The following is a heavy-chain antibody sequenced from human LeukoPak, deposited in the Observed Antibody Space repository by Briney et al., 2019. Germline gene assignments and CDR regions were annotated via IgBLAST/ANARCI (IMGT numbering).Heavy chain of an antibody. D-gene: IGHD3-9*01. CDR1: GYTFTSYD. CDR2: MNPNSGNT. V-gene: IGHV1-8*01. CDR3: ARGRYDILSPAHHYYYYYGMDV. Sequence: ASVKVSCKASGYTFTSYDINWVRQATGQGLEWMGWMNPNSGNTGYAQKFQGRVTMTRNTSISTAYMELSSLGSEDTAVYYCARGRYDILSPAHHYYYYYGMDVWGQGTTVTVSS. J-gene: IGHJ6*02.